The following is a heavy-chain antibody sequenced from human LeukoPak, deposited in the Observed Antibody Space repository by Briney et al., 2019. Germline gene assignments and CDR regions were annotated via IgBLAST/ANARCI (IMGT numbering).Heavy chain of an antibody. CDR3: AILPGYSSGWYEVNY. J-gene: IGHJ4*02. CDR2: ISGSGGST. D-gene: IGHD6-13*01. V-gene: IGHV3-23*01. Sequence: GGSLRLSCAASGFTFSSYAMSWVRQAPGKGLEWVSGISGSGGSTYYADSVKVRFTISRDNSRNTPYLQMNSPRAEDTAVYYCAILPGYSSGWYEVNYWGQGTLVTVSS. CDR1: GFTFSSYA.